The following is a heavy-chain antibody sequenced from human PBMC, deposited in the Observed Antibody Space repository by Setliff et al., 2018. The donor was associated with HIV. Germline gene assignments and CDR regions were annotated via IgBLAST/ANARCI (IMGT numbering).Heavy chain of an antibody. CDR1: GFTFGSYA. Sequence: PGESLKISCAGSGFTFGSYAMSWVRQAPGKGLEWVSIVYSGGSSTYYADSVKGRFTISRDDSKNTLFLQMNSLTPEDTAIYFCARGSHRATLVTTPFDYWGQGTLVTVSS. CDR3: ARGSHRATLVTTPFDY. V-gene: IGHV3-23*03. CDR2: VYSGGSST. J-gene: IGHJ4*02. D-gene: IGHD4-17*01.